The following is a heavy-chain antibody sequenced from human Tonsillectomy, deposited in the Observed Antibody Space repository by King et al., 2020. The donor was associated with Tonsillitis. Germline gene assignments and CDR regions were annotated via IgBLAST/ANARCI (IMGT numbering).Heavy chain of an antibody. CDR1: GYTFISYA. Sequence: VQLVQSGAEVKKPGASVKISCKASGYTFISYAMHWVRQAPGQRLEWMGWINTGNGNTKFSQQFQGRVTFTRETSATTGYMELSSLRSEHTAVYYCAREFSDIAAGGGFDIWGQGTMVTVSS. CDR2: INTGNGNT. V-gene: IGHV1-3*03. D-gene: IGHD6-13*01. CDR3: AREFSDIAAGGGFDI. J-gene: IGHJ3*02.